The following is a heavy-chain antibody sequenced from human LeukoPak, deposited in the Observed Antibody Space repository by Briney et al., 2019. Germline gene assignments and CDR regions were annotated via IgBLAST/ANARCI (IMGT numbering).Heavy chain of an antibody. J-gene: IGHJ3*02. V-gene: IGHV3-7*01. Sequence: GGSLRLSCAASGFTFSSYWMSWVRQAPGKGLEWVANIKQDGSEKYYVDSVKGRFTISRDNAKNSLYLQMNSLRAGDTAVYYCARITYYDFWSGYSGHDAFDIWGQGTMVTVSS. CDR2: IKQDGSEK. CDR1: GFTFSSYW. CDR3: ARITYYDFWSGYSGHDAFDI. D-gene: IGHD3-3*01.